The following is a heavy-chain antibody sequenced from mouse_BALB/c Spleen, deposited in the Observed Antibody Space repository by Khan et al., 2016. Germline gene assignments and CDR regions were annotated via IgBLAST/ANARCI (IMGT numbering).Heavy chain of an antibody. D-gene: IGHD2-3*01. CDR3: ARYDGNYYAMDY. J-gene: IGHJ4*01. CDR1: GYAFTNYL. V-gene: IGHV1-54*01. CDR2: INPGSGGT. Sequence: QVQLKESGAELVRPGTSVKVSCKASGYAFTNYLIAWVKQRPGQGLEWIGVINPGSGGTNYNEKFKGKATLTADKSSSTAYMQLSSLTSDDSAVYFCARYDGNYYAMDYWGQGTSVTVSS.